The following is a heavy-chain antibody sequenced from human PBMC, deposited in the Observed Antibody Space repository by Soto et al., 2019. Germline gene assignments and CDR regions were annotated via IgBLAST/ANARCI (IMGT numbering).Heavy chain of an antibody. D-gene: IGHD2-21*01. V-gene: IGHV4-59*08. J-gene: IGHJ4*02. CDR1: GGSLSSYY. Sequence: SETLSLTCTVSGGSLSSYYWSWIRQPPGKGLEWIGYIYYSGSTNYNPSLKSRVTISVDTSKNQFSLKLSSVTAADTAVYYCARRYGGAFDYWGQGTLVTVSS. CDR3: ARRYGGAFDY. CDR2: IYYSGST.